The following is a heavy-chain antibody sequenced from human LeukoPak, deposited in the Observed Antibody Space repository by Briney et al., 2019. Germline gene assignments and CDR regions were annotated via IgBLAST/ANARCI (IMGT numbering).Heavy chain of an antibody. D-gene: IGHD5-18*01. V-gene: IGHV4-39*01. CDR3: ARSYGYGTNFDY. J-gene: IGHJ4*02. CDR2: IYYSGST. CDR1: GGSISSSSYY. Sequence: SETLSLTCTVSGGSISSSSYYWGWIRQPPGKGLEWIGSIYYSGSTYYNPSLKSRVTISVDTSKSQVSLKLSSVTAADTAVYYCARSYGYGTNFDYWGQGTLVTVSS.